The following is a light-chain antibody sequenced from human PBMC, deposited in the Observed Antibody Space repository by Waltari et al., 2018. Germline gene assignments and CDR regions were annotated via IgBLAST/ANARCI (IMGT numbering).Light chain of an antibody. CDR2: DVS. CDR1: SSDVGASNY. J-gene: IGLJ2*01. CDR3: SSYTTTSTRL. V-gene: IGLV2-14*03. Sequence: QSALTQPASVSGSPGQSITISCTGTSSDVGASNYFPWYQQHPGKAPKLIIYDVSYRPSGISNRFSGSKSGNTASLTISGLQTEDEADYYCSSYTTTSTRLFGGGTKLTVL.